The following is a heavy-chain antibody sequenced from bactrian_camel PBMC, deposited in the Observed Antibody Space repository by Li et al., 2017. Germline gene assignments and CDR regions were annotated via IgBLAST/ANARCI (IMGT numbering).Heavy chain of an antibody. D-gene: IGHD6*01. Sequence: VQLVESGGGSVQAGGSLRLSCVASGRTYNKWCMGWFRQAPGKEREGIATLEPNSGRTYYADSVKGRFTISRDSAKNTVYLQMNNLQPEDTATYYCAEGRGSRGEHCYSLNYWGQGTQVTVS. V-gene: IGHV3-3*01. CDR2: LEPNSGRT. CDR1: GRTYNKWC. CDR3: AEGRGSRGEHCYSLNY. J-gene: IGHJ4*01.